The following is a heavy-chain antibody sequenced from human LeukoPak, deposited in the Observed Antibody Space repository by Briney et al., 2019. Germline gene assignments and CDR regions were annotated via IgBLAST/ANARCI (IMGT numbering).Heavy chain of an antibody. CDR1: SGSISNYY. CDR3: ARGSGYSSFDY. CDR2: MYTSGST. D-gene: IGHD6-19*01. Sequence: SETLSLTCTVSSGSISNYYWSWIRQPAGKGLEWIGRMYTSGSTNYNPSLKSRVTISVDKSKNQVSLKLNSVTAADTAVYYCARGSGYSSFDYWGQGTLVTVPS. V-gene: IGHV4-4*07. J-gene: IGHJ4*02.